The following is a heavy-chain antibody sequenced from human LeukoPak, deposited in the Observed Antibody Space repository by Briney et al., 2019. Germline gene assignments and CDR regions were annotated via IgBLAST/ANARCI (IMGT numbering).Heavy chain of an antibody. CDR3: ASCWQQVDPYYYSDDMDV. D-gene: IGHD6-13*01. J-gene: IGHJ6*01. V-gene: IGHV4-59*01. CDR2: VHYSEST. Sequence: ETLCLTCTVSGGSITSNYWSWIWQPPGKGLEWIAYVHYSESTIYNPSLKSRVTTSLDTSKNQFSLKLNSVTAADTAVYYCASCWQQVDPYYYSDDMDVWGQGTTDPVSS. CDR1: GGSITSNY.